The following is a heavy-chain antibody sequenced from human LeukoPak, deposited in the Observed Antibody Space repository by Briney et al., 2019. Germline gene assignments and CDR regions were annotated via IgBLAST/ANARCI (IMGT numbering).Heavy chain of an antibody. Sequence: PGGSLRLSCAASGFTFDDYAMHWVRQAPGKGLEWVSGISWNSGSKGYADSVKGRFTISRDNAKNSLYLQMNSLRAEDTAWYYCAKVLGYCSGGSCAGYYYYYGMDVWGQGTTVTVSS. CDR3: AKVLGYCSGGSCAGYYYYYGMDV. CDR2: ISWNSGSK. V-gene: IGHV3-9*01. J-gene: IGHJ6*02. CDR1: GFTFDDYA. D-gene: IGHD2-15*01.